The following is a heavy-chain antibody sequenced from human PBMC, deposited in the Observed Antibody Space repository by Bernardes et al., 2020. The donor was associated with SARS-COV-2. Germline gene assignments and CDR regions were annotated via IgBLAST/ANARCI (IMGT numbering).Heavy chain of an antibody. CDR2: INHSGNT. D-gene: IGHD4-4*01. CDR3: ARWTVPTYPAPLYNRFDS. V-gene: IGHV4-34*01. Sequence: SETLSLTCAVYGGSFTAYYWSWIRQPPGKGLEWIGEINHSGNTIYNPSLKSRVTMSIDTSKNQFSLKLTSMTAADTAVYYCARWTVPTYPAPLYNRFDSWSQGTLVTVSS. J-gene: IGHJ5*01. CDR1: GGSFTAYY.